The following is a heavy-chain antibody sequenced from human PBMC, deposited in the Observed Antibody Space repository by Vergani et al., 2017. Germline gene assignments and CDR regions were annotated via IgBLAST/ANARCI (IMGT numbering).Heavy chain of an antibody. CDR2: INHSGST. Sequence: QVQLQQWGAGLLKPSETLSLTCAVYGGSFSGYYWSWIRQPPGKGQEWIGEINHSGSTNYNPSLKSRVTISVDTSKNQFSLKLSSVTAADTAVYYCARGAVLDPARYYFDYWGQGTLVTVSS. CDR3: ARGAVLDPARYYFDY. CDR1: GGSFSGYY. J-gene: IGHJ4*02. V-gene: IGHV4-34*01. D-gene: IGHD2/OR15-2a*01.